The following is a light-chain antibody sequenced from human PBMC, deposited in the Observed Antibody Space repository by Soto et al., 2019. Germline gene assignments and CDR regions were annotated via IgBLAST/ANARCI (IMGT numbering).Light chain of an antibody. CDR2: AAS. CDR1: QGIRNY. Sequence: DIQMTQSASSLCASVGHRVTITCRASQGIRNYLAWYQQRPGKVPKLLIYAASTLQSGVPSRFSGSGSGTDGTITISSLQNEDSATYYCQKYNSAPITFGQGTRLEIK. CDR3: QKYNSAPIT. J-gene: IGKJ5*01. V-gene: IGKV1-27*01.